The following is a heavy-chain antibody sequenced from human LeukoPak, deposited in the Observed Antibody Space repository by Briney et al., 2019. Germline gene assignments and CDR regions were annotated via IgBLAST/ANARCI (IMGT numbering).Heavy chain of an antibody. Sequence: SETLSLTCAVYGGSFSGYYWSWIRQPPGKELEWIGEINHSGSTNYNPSLKSRVTISVDTSKNQFSLKLSSVTAADTAVYYCARTPKADYYYGMDVWGKGTTVTVSS. CDR1: GGSFSGYY. D-gene: IGHD6-19*01. V-gene: IGHV4-34*01. CDR2: INHSGST. J-gene: IGHJ6*04. CDR3: ARTPKADYYYGMDV.